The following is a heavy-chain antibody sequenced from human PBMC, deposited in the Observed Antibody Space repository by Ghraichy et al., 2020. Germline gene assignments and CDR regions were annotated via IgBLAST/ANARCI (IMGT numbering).Heavy chain of an antibody. CDR3: ARDDVYYYGMDV. CDR2: IYHSGST. Sequence: SQTLSLTCAVSGGSISSGGYSWSWIRQPPGKGLEWIGYIYHSGSTYYNPSLKSRVTISVDRSKNQFSLKLSSVTAADTAVYYCARDDVYYYGMDVWGQGTTVTVSS. V-gene: IGHV4-30-2*01. J-gene: IGHJ6*02. CDR1: GGSISSGGYS.